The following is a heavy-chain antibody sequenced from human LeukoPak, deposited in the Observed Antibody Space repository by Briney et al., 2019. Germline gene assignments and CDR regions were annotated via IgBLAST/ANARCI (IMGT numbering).Heavy chain of an antibody. CDR3: ARDQLVRSVVDGVVAASTRYYSMDV. Sequence: GASVKVSCKASGYTFTGYYVHWVRQAPGQGLEWLGWINPNSGGANYAQKFRGRVTMTRDTATSTAYMDLSRLRSDDTAVYYCARDQLVRSVVDGVVAASTRYYSMDVWGQGTTVTVSS. CDR2: INPNSGGA. CDR1: GYTFTGYY. D-gene: IGHD2-15*01. J-gene: IGHJ6*02. V-gene: IGHV1-2*02.